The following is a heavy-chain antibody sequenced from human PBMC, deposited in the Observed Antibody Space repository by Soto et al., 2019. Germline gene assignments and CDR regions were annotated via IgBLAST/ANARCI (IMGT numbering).Heavy chain of an antibody. CDR2: IYLNDDK. Sequence: QITLKESGPTLVKPTQTLTLTCTFSGFSLSTSGVGVGWIRQPPGKALEWLALIYLNDDKHYSPSLKSRLTIAKDTSKNQVVLTMTNIVTVDTATYFCAHRSFANDAFDVWVQGTMVTVSS. V-gene: IGHV2-5*01. D-gene: IGHD3-3*01. CDR1: GFSLSTSGVG. J-gene: IGHJ3*01. CDR3: AHRSFANDAFDV.